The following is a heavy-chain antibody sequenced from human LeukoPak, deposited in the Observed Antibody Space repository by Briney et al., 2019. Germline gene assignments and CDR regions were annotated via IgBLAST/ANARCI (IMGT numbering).Heavy chain of an antibody. CDR1: GGSISSYY. CDR3: ARDQGIAVAGTLQYYYGMDV. D-gene: IGHD6-19*01. J-gene: IGHJ6*02. CDR2: IYYSGST. V-gene: IGHV4-59*01. Sequence: PSETLSLTCTVSGGSISSYYWSWIRQPPGKGLEWIGYIYYSGSTYYNPSLKSRVTISVDTSKNQFSLKLSSVTAADTAVYYCARDQGIAVAGTLQYYYGMDVWGQGTTVTVSS.